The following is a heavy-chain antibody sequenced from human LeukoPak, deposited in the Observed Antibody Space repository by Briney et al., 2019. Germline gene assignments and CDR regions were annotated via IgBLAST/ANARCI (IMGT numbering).Heavy chain of an antibody. V-gene: IGHV3-74*01. Sequence: AGSLRLSCAASGFTFSSDWQHWVRHAQHKGLVWVSRINTDGSSTRYADSVKGRFTISRDNAKNTLYLQMNSLRAEDTAVYYCASKGPQAMEVDYWGQGTLVTVSS. CDR2: INTDGSST. D-gene: IGHD5-18*01. J-gene: IGHJ4*02. CDR1: GFTFSSDW. CDR3: ASKGPQAMEVDY.